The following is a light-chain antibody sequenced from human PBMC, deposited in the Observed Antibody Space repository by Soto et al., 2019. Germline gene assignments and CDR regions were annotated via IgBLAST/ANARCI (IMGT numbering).Light chain of an antibody. J-gene: IGKJ5*01. CDR3: QQRSDWPIT. CDR2: GAS. Sequence: EIVMTQSPATLYVSPGERVTLSCRASQSVSSNLAWYQQRPGQAPRLLLYGASTRATGIPARFSGSGSGTDFTLTITSLEPEDFAVYSCQQRSDWPITFGQGTRLEIK. V-gene: IGKV3-15*01. CDR1: QSVSSN.